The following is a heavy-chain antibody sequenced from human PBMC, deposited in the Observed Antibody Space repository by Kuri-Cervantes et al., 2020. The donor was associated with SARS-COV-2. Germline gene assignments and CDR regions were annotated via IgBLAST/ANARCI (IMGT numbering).Heavy chain of an antibody. D-gene: IGHD2-2*01. Sequence: GESLKISCAASGLTFSTYAMYWACQTPGKGLEWVALISYDGTNRYYTDSVKGRFTISRDNSKNTLFLQMNSLTAEDTAVYFCARGQIPAFHFDYWGQGALVTVSS. V-gene: IGHV3-30*04. CDR3: ARGQIPAFHFDY. CDR1: GLTFSTYA. CDR2: ISYDGTNR. J-gene: IGHJ4*02.